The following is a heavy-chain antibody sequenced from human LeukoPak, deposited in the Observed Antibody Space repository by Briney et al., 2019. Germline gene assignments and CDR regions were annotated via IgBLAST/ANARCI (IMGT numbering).Heavy chain of an antibody. CDR1: GYTFSNYG. D-gene: IGHD3-9*01. CDR3: ARGSVLRYFQEIRYYYMDV. CDR2: MNANSGNT. V-gene: IGHV1-8*01. J-gene: IGHJ6*03. Sequence: ASVKVSCKASGYTFSNYGINWVRQATGQGLEWMGWMNANSGNTGYAQKFQGRVTMTRNISINTAYMEVNSLTSEDTAVYYCARGSVLRYFQEIRYYYMDVWGKGTTVTISS.